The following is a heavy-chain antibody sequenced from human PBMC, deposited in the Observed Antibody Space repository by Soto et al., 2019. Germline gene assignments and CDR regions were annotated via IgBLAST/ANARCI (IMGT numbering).Heavy chain of an antibody. D-gene: IGHD5-18*01. CDR1: GFTFSNYW. V-gene: IGHV3-74*01. CDR3: AKEGTAMVTSPFDY. Sequence: GGSLRLSCAGSGFTFSNYWMHWVRQAPGKGLEWVSRVKSGGSSTSYADSVKGRFTISRDNSKNTLYLQMNSLRAEDTAVYYCAKEGTAMVTSPFDYWGQGTLVTVSS. CDR2: VKSGGSST. J-gene: IGHJ4*02.